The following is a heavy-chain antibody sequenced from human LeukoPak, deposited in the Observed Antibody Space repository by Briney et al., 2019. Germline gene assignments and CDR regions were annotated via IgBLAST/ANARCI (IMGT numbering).Heavy chain of an antibody. J-gene: IGHJ3*02. CDR2: ISTSGTYI. D-gene: IGHD3-10*01. Sequence: PGGSLRLSCAASGFTFSSYSMNWVRQAPGKGLEWVSSISTSGTYIYYADSVKGRFTISRDNAKNSLYLQMNSLRAEDTALYYCARDTWFGTGAAFDIWGQGTMVTVSS. V-gene: IGHV3-21*01. CDR3: ARDTWFGTGAAFDI. CDR1: GFTFSSYS.